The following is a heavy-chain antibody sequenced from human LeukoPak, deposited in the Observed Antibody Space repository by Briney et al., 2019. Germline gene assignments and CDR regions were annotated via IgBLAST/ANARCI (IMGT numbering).Heavy chain of an antibody. D-gene: IGHD6-13*01. CDR1: GGSISDYY. J-gene: IGHJ4*02. CDR3: ARHRQQLVRAPFDY. Sequence: PSETLSLTCTVSGGSISDYYWSWIRQSPGKGLEWIGYIYYSGSTHYNPSLKSRVTISVDTSKKHFSLRLSSVTAADTAVYYCARHRQQLVRAPFDYWGQGILVAVSS. V-gene: IGHV4-59*08. CDR2: IYYSGST.